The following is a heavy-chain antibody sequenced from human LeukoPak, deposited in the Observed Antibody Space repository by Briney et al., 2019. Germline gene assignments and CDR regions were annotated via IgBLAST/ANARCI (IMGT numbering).Heavy chain of an antibody. CDR3: AKQYYYDSSGFGDAFDI. J-gene: IGHJ3*02. CDR2: ISYGGSHK. Sequence: GRSLRLSCAASGFTFSSYAMHWVRQAPGKGLEWVTLISYGGSHKDYADSVKGRFSISRDNSKNTLFLQMNSLRAEDTAVYYCAKQYYYDSSGFGDAFDIWGQGTMVTVSS. D-gene: IGHD3-22*01. V-gene: IGHV3-30*18. CDR1: GFTFSSYA.